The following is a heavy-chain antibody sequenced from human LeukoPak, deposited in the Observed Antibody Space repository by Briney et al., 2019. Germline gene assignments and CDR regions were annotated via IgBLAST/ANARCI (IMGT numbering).Heavy chain of an antibody. Sequence: GGSLRLSCAASGFTFSDYYMSWIRQAPGKGLEWVSYISSSGSTIYYADSVKGRFTVSRDNAKNSLYLQMNSLRAEDTAVYYCARGGEYYDYVWGSYRYPFDCWGQGTLVTVSS. CDR1: GFTFSDYY. CDR3: ARGGEYYDYVWGSYRYPFDC. V-gene: IGHV3-11*01. D-gene: IGHD3-16*02. J-gene: IGHJ4*02. CDR2: ISSSGSTI.